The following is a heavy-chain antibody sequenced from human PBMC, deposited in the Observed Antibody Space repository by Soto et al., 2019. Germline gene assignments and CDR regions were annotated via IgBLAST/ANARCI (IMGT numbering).Heavy chain of an antibody. CDR3: ARAPAYSTSWLDY. V-gene: IGHV4-4*07. CDR1: GGSISNYY. D-gene: IGHD6-13*01. Sequence: QVQLQESGPGLVKPSETLSLTCTVSGGSISNYYWNWIRQPAGKGLEWIGRIYTSGSTSYNPSLKSRVTMAVDTSKNQFSLKLSSVTAADTAVYYCARAPAYSTSWLDYWGQGILVTVSS. CDR2: IYTSGST. J-gene: IGHJ4*02.